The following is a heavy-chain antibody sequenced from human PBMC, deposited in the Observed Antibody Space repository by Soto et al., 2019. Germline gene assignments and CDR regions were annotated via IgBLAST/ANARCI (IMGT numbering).Heavy chain of an antibody. CDR1: GYSFTSYW. J-gene: IGHJ4*02. Sequence: GESLKISCKGSGYSFTSYWIGWVRQMPGKGLEWMGIIYPGDSDTRYSPSFQGQVTISADKSISTAYLQWSSLKASDTAMYYCARQEYYYDSSGYYYFDNWGQGIQVTVSS. CDR2: IYPGDSDT. D-gene: IGHD3-22*01. CDR3: ARQEYYYDSSGYYYFDN. V-gene: IGHV5-51*01.